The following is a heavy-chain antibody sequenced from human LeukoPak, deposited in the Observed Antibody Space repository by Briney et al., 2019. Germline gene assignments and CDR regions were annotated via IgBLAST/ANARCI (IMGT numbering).Heavy chain of an antibody. Sequence: GGSLRLSCTASGFTFSDYWMDWVRQAPGKGLEWVANINQAGTDKYYVDSVKGRFTISRDNAKNSLYLQMNSLRAEDTAVYYCGRGDPDYWGQGTVVTVSS. D-gene: IGHD1-14*01. CDR2: INQAGTDK. CDR1: GFTFSDYW. J-gene: IGHJ3*01. V-gene: IGHV3-7*01. CDR3: GRGDPDY.